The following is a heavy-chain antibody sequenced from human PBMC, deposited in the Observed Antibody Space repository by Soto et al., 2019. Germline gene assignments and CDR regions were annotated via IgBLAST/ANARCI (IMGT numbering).Heavy chain of an antibody. CDR1: GGSISSSNW. Sequence: SETLSLTCAVSGGSISSSNWWSWVRQPPGKGLEWIGEIYHSGSTNYNPSLKSRVTISVDKSKNQFSLKLSSVTAADTAVYYCARDRGYDILTGYYPHWFDPWGQGTLVTVSS. CDR3: ARDRGYDILTGYYPHWFDP. V-gene: IGHV4-4*02. CDR2: IYHSGST. J-gene: IGHJ5*02. D-gene: IGHD3-9*01.